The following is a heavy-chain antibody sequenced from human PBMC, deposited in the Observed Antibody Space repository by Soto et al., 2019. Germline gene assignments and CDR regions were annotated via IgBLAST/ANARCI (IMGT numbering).Heavy chain of an antibody. CDR1: GASVSSIIYY. Sequence: SETLSLTCTVSGASVSSIIYYWTWIREHPGKGPEWIGHIYYSGSTYYNPSLKSRVTISLDMSKNQFSLKLTSVSAADTAVYYCARGYDYDSGGYLFDHWGQGTLVT. J-gene: IGHJ5*02. CDR2: IYYSGST. V-gene: IGHV4-31*03. D-gene: IGHD3-22*01. CDR3: ARGYDYDSGGYLFDH.